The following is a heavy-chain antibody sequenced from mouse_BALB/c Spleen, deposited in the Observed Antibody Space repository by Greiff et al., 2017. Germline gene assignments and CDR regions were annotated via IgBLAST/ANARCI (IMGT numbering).Heavy chain of an antibody. CDR1: GYSITSGYY. Sequence: VQLKQSGPGLVKPSQSLSLTCSVTGYSITSGYYWNWIRQFPGNKLEWMGYISYDGSNNYNPSLKNRISITRDTSKNQFFLKLNSVTTEDTATYYCAHRQLAYWGQGTLVTVSA. D-gene: IGHD6-1*01. V-gene: IGHV3-6*02. CDR3: AHRQLAY. J-gene: IGHJ3*01. CDR2: ISYDGSN.